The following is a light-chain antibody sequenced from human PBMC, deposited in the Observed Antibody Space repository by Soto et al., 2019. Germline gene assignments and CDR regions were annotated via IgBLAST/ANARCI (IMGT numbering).Light chain of an antibody. J-gene: IGLJ1*01. Sequence: QSALTQPRSVSGSPGQSVTISCTGTSSDVSTYDFVSWYQQHPGKAPRLMIFDVSEQPSGVPDRFSGSKSGNTASLTISGLQAEDEADYYCCLYAVTFYVFGTGTKVTVL. V-gene: IGLV2-11*01. CDR1: SSDVSTYDF. CDR3: CLYAVTFYV. CDR2: DVS.